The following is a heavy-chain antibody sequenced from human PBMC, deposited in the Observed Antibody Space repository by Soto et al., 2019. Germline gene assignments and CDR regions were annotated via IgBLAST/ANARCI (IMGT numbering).Heavy chain of an antibody. J-gene: IGHJ6*02. D-gene: IGHD5-12*01. CDR1: GFTFSSYS. Sequence: GGSLRLSCAASGFTFSSYSMNWVRQAPGKGLEWVSSIRSSRSNKYYADSVKGRFTISRDNSKNTLYLQMNSLRAEDTAVYYCARDQWLKTEYYYYGMDVWGQGTTVTVSS. CDR2: IRSSRSNK. CDR3: ARDQWLKTEYYYYGMDV. V-gene: IGHV3-21*01.